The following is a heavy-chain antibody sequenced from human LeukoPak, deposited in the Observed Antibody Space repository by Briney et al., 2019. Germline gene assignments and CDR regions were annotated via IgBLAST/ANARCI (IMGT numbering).Heavy chain of an antibody. CDR1: GFTFSSHW. J-gene: IGHJ4*02. Sequence: PGGSLRLSCATSGFTFSSHWMTWVRQAPGKGLEWVANIKEDGSKKNYVDSVKGRFTISRDNAKNSLYLQMNSLRAEDTAVYYCATPLDYYDSTSGYHQGGDWGQGTLVTVSS. D-gene: IGHD3-22*01. CDR3: ATPLDYYDSTSGYHQGGD. CDR2: IKEDGSKK. V-gene: IGHV3-7*03.